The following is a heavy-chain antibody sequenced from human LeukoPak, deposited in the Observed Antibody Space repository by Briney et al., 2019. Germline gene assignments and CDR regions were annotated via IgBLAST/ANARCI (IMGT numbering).Heavy chain of an antibody. CDR1: GYTFTSYD. CDR2: ISAYNGNT. D-gene: IGHD3-22*01. J-gene: IGHJ3*02. Sequence: GASVKVSCKASGYTFTSYDISRVRQAPGQGLEWVGWISAYNGNTNYAQTHQGRVTMTTDTSTSTAYMELRSLRSDDTAVYYCARDSRIVVVITVLDAFDIWGQGTMVTVSS. CDR3: ARDSRIVVVITVLDAFDI. V-gene: IGHV1-18*01.